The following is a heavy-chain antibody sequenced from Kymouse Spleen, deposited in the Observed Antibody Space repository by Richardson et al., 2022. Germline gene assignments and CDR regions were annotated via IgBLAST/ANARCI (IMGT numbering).Heavy chain of an antibody. J-gene: IGHJ4*02. CDR1: GFTFSSYS. D-gene: IGHD3-9*01. V-gene: IGHV3-21*03. Sequence: EVQLVESGGGLVKPGGSLRLSCAASGFTFSSYSMNWVRQAPGKGLEWVSSISSSSSYIYYADSVKGRFTISRDNAKNSLYLQMNSLRAEDTAVYYCASHYDILTGYYWDYFDYWGQGTLVTVSS. CDR2: ISSSSSYI. CDR3: ASHYDILTGYYWDYFDY.